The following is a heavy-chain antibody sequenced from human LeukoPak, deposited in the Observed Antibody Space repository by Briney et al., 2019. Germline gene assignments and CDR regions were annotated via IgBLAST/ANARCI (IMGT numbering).Heavy chain of an antibody. Sequence: GGSLRLSCAASGFTFSSYGMSWVRQAPGKGLEWVSAISGSGGSTYYADSVKGRFTISRDNSKNTLYLEMNGLRAEDTALYYCAKDGVVGARRNYMDVWGKGTTVTVSS. CDR2: ISGSGGST. CDR1: GFTFSSYG. CDR3: AKDGVVGARRNYMDV. D-gene: IGHD1-26*01. V-gene: IGHV3-23*01. J-gene: IGHJ6*03.